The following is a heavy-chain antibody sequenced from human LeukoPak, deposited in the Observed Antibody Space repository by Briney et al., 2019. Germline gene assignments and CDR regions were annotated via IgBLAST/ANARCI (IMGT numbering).Heavy chain of an antibody. CDR1: GFTFSDYE. V-gene: IGHV3-48*03. D-gene: IGHD2-15*01. CDR2: ISSSGSSI. CDR3: ARVNLGDGGRDY. J-gene: IGHJ4*02. Sequence: GGSLRLSCAASGFTFSDYEMNWVRQAPGKGLEWVSYISSSGSSIYYEDSVKGRFTISRDNAKNSLYLQMNSLRAEDTAVYYCARVNLGDGGRDYWGQGTLVTVSS.